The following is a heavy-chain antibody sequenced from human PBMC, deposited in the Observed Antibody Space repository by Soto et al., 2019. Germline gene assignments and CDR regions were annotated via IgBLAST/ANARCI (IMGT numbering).Heavy chain of an antibody. Sequence: GGPVEGSCQASGYTFSRYCIRRVRQAPGQGVEWMAWISAYNGNTNYAQKIQGRVTMTTDTSTSTAYMELRSLRSDDTAVYYCPRDGSDSYGSGSYYTHFDYWGQGPLVTVSS. V-gene: IGHV1-18*01. J-gene: IGHJ4*02. CDR3: PRDGSDSYGSGSYYTHFDY. CDR1: GYTFSRYC. CDR2: ISAYNGNT. D-gene: IGHD3-10*01.